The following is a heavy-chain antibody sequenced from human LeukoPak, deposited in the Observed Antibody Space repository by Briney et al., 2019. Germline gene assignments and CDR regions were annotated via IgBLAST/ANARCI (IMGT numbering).Heavy chain of an antibody. V-gene: IGHV3-53*01. Sequence: GGSLRLSCAASGFTVSSNYMSWVRQAPGKGREGVSVIYSGGSTYYADSVKGRFTISRDNSKNTLYLQMNSLRAEDTAVYYCARDSSGYYLYWGQGTLVTVSS. CDR3: ARDSSGYYLY. CDR2: IYSGGST. D-gene: IGHD3-22*01. CDR1: GFTVSSNY. J-gene: IGHJ4*02.